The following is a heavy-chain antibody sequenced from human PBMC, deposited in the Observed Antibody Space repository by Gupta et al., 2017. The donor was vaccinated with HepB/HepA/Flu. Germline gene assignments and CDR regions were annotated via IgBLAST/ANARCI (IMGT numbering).Heavy chain of an antibody. CDR2: ISGSGVTT. D-gene: IGHD6-25*01. CDR1: GVTFCSYA. Sequence: EVQLLESGGGLVQPGGSLRLSCGAPGVTFCSYAMSWVRQAPGKGLEWVSAISGSGVTTYYADSVKGRFTISRDNSKNTLYLQMNSLRAEDTAIYYCAKDQRFLWGQGTLVTVSS. V-gene: IGHV3-23*01. J-gene: IGHJ4*02. CDR3: AKDQRFL.